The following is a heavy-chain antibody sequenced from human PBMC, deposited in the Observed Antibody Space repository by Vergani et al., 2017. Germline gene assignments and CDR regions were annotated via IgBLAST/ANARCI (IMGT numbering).Heavy chain of an antibody. CDR1: GYTFTDHY. CDR3: ATPQTVTTGGMEV. Sequence: EVQLVQSGAEVKKPGATMKISCKVSGYTFTDHYMHWLKQAPGKGLEWMGLVDPEDGETIYAEKFKGRVIIAADTSTDTAHLELSSLRSEDTAVYYCATPQTVTTGGMEVWGQGTTVIVSS. D-gene: IGHD4-17*01. V-gene: IGHV1-69-2*01. J-gene: IGHJ6*02. CDR2: VDPEDGET.